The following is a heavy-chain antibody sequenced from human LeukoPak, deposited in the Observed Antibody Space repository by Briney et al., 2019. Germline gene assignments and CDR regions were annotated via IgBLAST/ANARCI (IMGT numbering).Heavy chain of an antibody. Sequence: GGSLRLSCAASGFTFSTYWMSWVRQAPGKGLEWVANIKQDGSEKYYVDSVKGRFTISRDNAKNSLYLQMNSLRAEGTAVYYCARRFYSSYYYYGMDVWGQGTTVTVSS. V-gene: IGHV3-7*04. J-gene: IGHJ6*02. D-gene: IGHD3-3*01. CDR1: GFTFSTYW. CDR2: IKQDGSEK. CDR3: ARRFYSSYYYYGMDV.